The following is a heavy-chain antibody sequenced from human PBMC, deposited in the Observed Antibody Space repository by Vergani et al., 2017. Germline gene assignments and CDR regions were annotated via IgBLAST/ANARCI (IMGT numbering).Heavy chain of an antibody. Sequence: QLQLQESGPGLVKPSETLSLTCTVSGGSISSSSYYWGWIRQPPGKGLEWIGSIYYSGSTYYNPSLKSRVTISVDTSKNQFSLKLSSVTAADTAVYYCARDVPLSGYYDILTGPLDYWGQGTLVTVSS. V-gene: IGHV4-39*07. J-gene: IGHJ4*02. D-gene: IGHD3-9*01. CDR2: IYYSGST. CDR3: ARDVPLSGYYDILTGPLDY. CDR1: GGSISSSSYY.